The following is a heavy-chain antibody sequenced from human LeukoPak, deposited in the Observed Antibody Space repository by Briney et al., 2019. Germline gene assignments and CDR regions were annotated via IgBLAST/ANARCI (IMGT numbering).Heavy chain of an antibody. D-gene: IGHD2-15*01. V-gene: IGHV3-23*01. CDR3: AKDGFDIVVVVAATPIYFDY. CDR1: GFTFSSYA. J-gene: IGHJ4*02. Sequence: GGSLRLSCAASGFTFSSYAMSWVRHAPGKGLEWVSAISGSGGSTYYADSVKGRFTISRDNSKNTLYLQMNSLRAEDTAVYYCAKDGFDIVVVVAATPIYFDYWGQGTLVTVSS. CDR2: ISGSGGST.